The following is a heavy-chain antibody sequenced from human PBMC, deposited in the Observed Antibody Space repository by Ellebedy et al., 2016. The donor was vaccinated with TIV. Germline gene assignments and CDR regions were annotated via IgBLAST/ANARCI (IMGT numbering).Heavy chain of an antibody. CDR1: GFTFSNAW. CDR3: ATDSMMTTVSAYPVDY. J-gene: IGHJ4*02. Sequence: PGGSLRLSCAAFGFTFSNAWMNWVRQAPGKGLEWVGRIKRKTDGGTTDYAAPVKGRFTISRDDSKNTLYLQMNSLKTEDTAVYYCATDSMMTTVSAYPVDYWGQGTLVTVSS. V-gene: IGHV3-15*07. D-gene: IGHD4-17*01. CDR2: IKRKTDGGTT.